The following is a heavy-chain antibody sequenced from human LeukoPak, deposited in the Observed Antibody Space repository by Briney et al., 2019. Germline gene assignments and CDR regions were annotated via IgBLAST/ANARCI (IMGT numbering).Heavy chain of an antibody. CDR2: IWYDGSNK. CDR3: AKGIAVAGPVDY. D-gene: IGHD6-19*01. V-gene: IGHV3-33*06. CDR1: GFTFSSYG. J-gene: IGHJ4*02. Sequence: SLSLSSAASGFTFSSYGMHWVRQAPGKGLEWVAVIWYDGSNKYYADSVKGRFTISRDNSKNTLYLQMNSLRAEDTAVYYSAKGIAVAGPVDYWGQGTLVTVSS.